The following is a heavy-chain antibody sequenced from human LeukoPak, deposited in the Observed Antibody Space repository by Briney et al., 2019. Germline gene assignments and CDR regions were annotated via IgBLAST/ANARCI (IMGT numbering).Heavy chain of an antibody. D-gene: IGHD3-3*01. V-gene: IGHV4-34*01. J-gene: IGHJ5*02. Sequence: PSETLSLTCAVYGGSFSGYYWSWIRQPPGKGLEWIGEINHSGSTNYNPSLKSRVTISVDTSKNQCSLKLSSLTAADTAVYYCARHPPLLRFLEWYNWFDPWGQGTLVTVSS. CDR2: INHSGST. CDR3: ARHPPLLRFLEWYNWFDP. CDR1: GGSFSGYY.